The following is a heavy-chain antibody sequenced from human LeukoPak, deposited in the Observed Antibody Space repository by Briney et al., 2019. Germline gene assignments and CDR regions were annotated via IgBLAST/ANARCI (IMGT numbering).Heavy chain of an antibody. CDR3: ARDRTGQQLISRKDYYYMDV. CDR2: IYSVGTT. V-gene: IGHV3-66*01. J-gene: IGHJ6*03. Sequence: GSLRLSCAASDFSVGSNYMTWVRQAPGKGLEWVSLIYSVGTTFYADSVKGRFTISRDNAKNTVYLQMNSLRAEDTAVYYCARDRTGQQLISRKDYYYMDVWGKGTTVTISS. CDR1: DFSVGSNY. D-gene: IGHD4-11*01.